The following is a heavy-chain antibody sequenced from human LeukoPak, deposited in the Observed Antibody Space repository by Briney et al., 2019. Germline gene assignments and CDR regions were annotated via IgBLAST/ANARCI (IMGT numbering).Heavy chain of an antibody. Sequence: GGSLRLSCAASGFTFSDYTMNWVRQAPGKGLEYVSSISGSSRHIYYADSVKGRFTISRDNTKSSLYLQMNSLRVEDTAVYYCAKVGSGYYDHLDFWGQGILVTVSS. V-gene: IGHV3-21*04. CDR1: GFTFSDYT. D-gene: IGHD3-22*01. CDR3: AKVGSGYYDHLDF. J-gene: IGHJ4*02. CDR2: ISGSSRHI.